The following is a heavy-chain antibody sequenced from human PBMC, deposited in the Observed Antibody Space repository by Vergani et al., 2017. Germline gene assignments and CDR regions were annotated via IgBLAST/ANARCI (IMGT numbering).Heavy chain of an antibody. Sequence: EVQLVESGGGLVKPGGSLRLSCAASGFIFSTYSMNWVRQAPGKGLEWVSSISSSGTYIYYADAVTGRFTISRDNAKNSLYLQVNSLRAEDTAVYYCAREGQPTMTTVVTGVDSWGQGTLVTVSS. CDR2: ISSSGTYI. CDR3: AREGQPTMTTVVTGVDS. J-gene: IGHJ4*02. D-gene: IGHD4-23*01. V-gene: IGHV3-21*01. CDR1: GFIFSTYS.